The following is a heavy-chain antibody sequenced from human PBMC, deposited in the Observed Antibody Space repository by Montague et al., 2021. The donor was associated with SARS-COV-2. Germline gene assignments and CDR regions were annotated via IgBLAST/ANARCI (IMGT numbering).Heavy chain of an antibody. CDR1: GGSITGYY. Sequence: SETLSLTCTVSGGSITGYYWSWLRRSPGKGLEWIAYIYDGGAVNYNPSLGSRVTISTDTSKNQLSLKVNSVTAAATAVYYCVRDHPYGGPRGAYDSWGQGTVVTVSA. CDR3: VRDHPYGGPRGAYDS. D-gene: IGHD4-23*01. J-gene: IGHJ3*02. V-gene: IGHV4-59*01. CDR2: IYDGGAV.